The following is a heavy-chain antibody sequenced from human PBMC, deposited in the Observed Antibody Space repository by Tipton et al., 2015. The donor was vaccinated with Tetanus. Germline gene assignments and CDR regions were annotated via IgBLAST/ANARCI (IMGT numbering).Heavy chain of an antibody. CDR3: ARATEHDIMTGYDN. D-gene: IGHD3-9*01. CDR2: IFYAGST. J-gene: IGHJ4*02. CDR1: GVSISSYY. Sequence: TLSLTCTVSGVSISSYYWSWIRQSPGKGLEWIGYIFYAGSTNSNPSLKSRVTISVYKAKNQFSLKLTSVTAADTAVYYCARATEHDIMTGYDNWGPGTQVTVSS. V-gene: IGHV4-59*01.